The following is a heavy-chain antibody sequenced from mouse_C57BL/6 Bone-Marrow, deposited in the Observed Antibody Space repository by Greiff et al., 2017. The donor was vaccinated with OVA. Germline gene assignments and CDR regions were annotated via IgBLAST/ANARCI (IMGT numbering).Heavy chain of an antibody. J-gene: IGHJ1*03. V-gene: IGHV1-19*01. CDR3: ARRRNLYYYGSRWYFDV. CDR1: GYTFTDYY. D-gene: IGHD1-1*01. CDR2: INPYNGGT. Sequence: EVKVVESGPVLVKPGASVKMSCKASGYTFTDYYMNWVKQSHGKSLEWIGVINPYNGGTSYNQKFKGKATLTVDKSSSTAYMELNSLTSEDSAVYYCARRRNLYYYGSRWYFDVWGTGTTVTVSS.